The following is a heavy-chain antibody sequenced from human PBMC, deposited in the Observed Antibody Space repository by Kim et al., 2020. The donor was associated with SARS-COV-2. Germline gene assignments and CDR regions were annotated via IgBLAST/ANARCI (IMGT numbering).Heavy chain of an antibody. CDR3: AKEPYCSSTSCYAYPDY. J-gene: IGHJ4*02. CDR1: GFTFSSYG. Sequence: GGSLRLSCAASGFTFSSYGMHWVRQAPGKGLEWVAVISYDGSNKYYADSVKGRFTISRDNSKNTLYLQMNSLRAEDTAVYYCAKEPYCSSTSCYAYPDYWGQGTLVTVSS. CDR2: ISYDGSNK. V-gene: IGHV3-30*18. D-gene: IGHD2-2*01.